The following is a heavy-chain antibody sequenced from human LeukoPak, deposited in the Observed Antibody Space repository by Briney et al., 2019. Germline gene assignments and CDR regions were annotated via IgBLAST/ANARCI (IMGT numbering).Heavy chain of an antibody. CDR2: ISGSGGST. D-gene: IGHD3-16*01. Sequence: GGSLRLSCAASGFTFSSYAMSWVRQAPGKGLEWVSAISGSGGSTNYADSVKGRFTLSRDNAKNTLYLQMNSLRAEDTAVYYCTRGGEPTFFDYWGQGTLVTVSS. V-gene: IGHV3-23*01. CDR1: GFTFSSYA. CDR3: TRGGEPTFFDY. J-gene: IGHJ4*02.